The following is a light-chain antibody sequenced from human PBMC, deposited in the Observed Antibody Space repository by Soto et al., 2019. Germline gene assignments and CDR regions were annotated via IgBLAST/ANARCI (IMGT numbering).Light chain of an antibody. J-gene: IGKJ3*01. CDR3: QQRTNSENT. V-gene: IGKV3-11*01. Sequence: EIVLTQSPATLSLSQWERATLSCRASQSVSRYLAWYQQKTGQAPRLLIYDASSRATGIPARFSGSGSGTDFTLTISSLGPEDFAVYYCQQRTNSENTFGPGTKVDIK. CDR2: DAS. CDR1: QSVSRY.